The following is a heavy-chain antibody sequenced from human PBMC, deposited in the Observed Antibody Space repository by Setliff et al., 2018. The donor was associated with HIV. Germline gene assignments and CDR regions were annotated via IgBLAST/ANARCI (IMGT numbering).Heavy chain of an antibody. CDR2: IWYDGSYK. CDR3: ARDRLQWLASHAFDL. Sequence: PGGSLRLSCAASGFTFSNYGMHWVRQAPGKGLEWVAVIWYDGSYKYYADSVKGRFTISRDNSKNTLYLQMNSLRAEDTAVYYCARDRLQWLASHAFDLWGQGTMVTVSS. V-gene: IGHV3-33*01. D-gene: IGHD6-19*01. CDR1: GFTFSNYG. J-gene: IGHJ3*01.